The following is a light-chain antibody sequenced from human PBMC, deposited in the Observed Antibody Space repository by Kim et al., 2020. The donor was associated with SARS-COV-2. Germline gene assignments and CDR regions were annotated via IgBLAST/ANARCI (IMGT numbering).Light chain of an antibody. CDR2: KAS. J-gene: IGKJ1*01. CDR3: QQYDTYPWT. Sequence: ASVGERVTITGRASQYITRRLAWYQQKPGKAPKVLISKASTLESGVPSTFSGSGSGTDFTLTISSLQPDDFGTYYCQQYDTYPWTFGQGTKVEIK. V-gene: IGKV1-5*03. CDR1: QYITRR.